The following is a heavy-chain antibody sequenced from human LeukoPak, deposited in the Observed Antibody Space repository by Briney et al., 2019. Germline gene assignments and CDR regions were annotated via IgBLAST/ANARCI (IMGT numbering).Heavy chain of an antibody. V-gene: IGHV2-5*01. CDR3: VKRLGSTGYFDS. CDR1: GFSFNIGDVG. D-gene: IGHD3-22*01. Sequence: SGPTLVNPTQTLTLTCTFSGFSFNIGDVGVAWVRQPPGKALEWLGLVYWNDNKFYRSSLKDRLAITKDSSKNQVVLKLTNMDPVDSATYYCVKRLGSTGYFDSWGPGALVIVSS. CDR2: VYWNDNK. J-gene: IGHJ5*01.